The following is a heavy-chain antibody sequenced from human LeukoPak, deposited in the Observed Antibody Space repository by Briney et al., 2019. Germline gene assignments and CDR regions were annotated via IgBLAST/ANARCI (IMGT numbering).Heavy chain of an antibody. J-gene: IGHJ4*02. Sequence: GRSLRLSCAASGFTFSSYAMHWVRQAPGKGLEWVAVISYDGSNKYYADSVKGRFTISRDNSKNTLYLQMNSLRAEDTAVYYCAKVLDGIAAAGDPGYWGQGTLVTVSS. CDR2: ISYDGSNK. V-gene: IGHV3-30-3*01. CDR1: GFTFSSYA. CDR3: AKVLDGIAAAGDPGY. D-gene: IGHD6-13*01.